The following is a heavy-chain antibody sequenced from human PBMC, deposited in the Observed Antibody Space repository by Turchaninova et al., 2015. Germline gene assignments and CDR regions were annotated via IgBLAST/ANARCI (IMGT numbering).Heavy chain of an antibody. D-gene: IGHD1-20*01. J-gene: IGHJ6*03. CDR2: NYHSGST. Sequence: KHLDSLTLTFTVSGGSISTYFCSWIRQPPGKGLEWIGFNYHSGSTNYNPSLESRVAISVDTSKNQFSLKLRSVTAADTAVYYCARTLNWSDREYPYYFYMDVWGKGTTVTVSS. V-gene: IGHV4-59*01. CDR3: ARTLNWSDREYPYYFYMDV. CDR1: GGSISTYF.